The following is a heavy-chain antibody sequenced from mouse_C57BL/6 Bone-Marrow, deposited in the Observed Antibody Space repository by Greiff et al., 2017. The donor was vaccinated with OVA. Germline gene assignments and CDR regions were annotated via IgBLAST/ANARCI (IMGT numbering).Heavy chain of an antibody. Sequence: EVMLVESGGGLVQPGGSLKLSCAASGFTFSDYYMFWVHQTPEKRLEWVAYISNGGGSTYYHDTVKGRFTSSRDNAKNTLYLQMSRLKSEDTAMYYCAREYVYWGQGTLVTVSA. D-gene: IGHD5-2*01. CDR1: GFTFSDYY. CDR2: ISNGGGST. V-gene: IGHV5-12*01. J-gene: IGHJ3*01. CDR3: AREYVY.